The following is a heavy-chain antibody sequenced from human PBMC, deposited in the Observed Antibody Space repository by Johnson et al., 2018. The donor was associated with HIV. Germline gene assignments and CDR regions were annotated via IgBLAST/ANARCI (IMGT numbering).Heavy chain of an antibody. CDR1: GFTFSSYD. J-gene: IGHJ3*02. CDR2: IGTAGDT. D-gene: IGHD3-10*01. Sequence: EVQLVESGGGVVQPGGSLRLSCAASGFTFSSYDMHWVRQATGKGLEWVSAIGTAGDTYYPGSVKGRFTISRENAKNSLYLQMNSLRAGDTAVYYCARGAQRVPWFREWSYAFDIWGQGTMVTVSS. V-gene: IGHV3-13*01. CDR3: ARGAQRVPWFREWSYAFDI.